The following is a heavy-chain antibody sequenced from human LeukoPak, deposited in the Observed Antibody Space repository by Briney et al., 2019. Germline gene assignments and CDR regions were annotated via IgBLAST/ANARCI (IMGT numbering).Heavy chain of an antibody. D-gene: IGHD6-13*01. Sequence: GGSLRLSCAASGFTFSSYAMTWVRQAPGKGLEWVSAISGSGGNTYYADSVKGRFTISRDSSKNTLYLQMNSLRAEDTAVYYCARGAAAIRYYFDCWGQGTLVTVSS. CDR3: ARGAAAIRYYFDC. CDR1: GFTFSSYA. CDR2: ISGSGGNT. V-gene: IGHV3-23*01. J-gene: IGHJ4*02.